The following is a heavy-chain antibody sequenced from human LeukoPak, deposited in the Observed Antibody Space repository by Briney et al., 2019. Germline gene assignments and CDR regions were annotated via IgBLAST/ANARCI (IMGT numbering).Heavy chain of an antibody. Sequence: KSSQTLSLTCTVSGGSISSGGYYWSWIRQHPGKGLEWIGYIYYSGSAYYNPSLKSRVTISVDTSENQFSLKLSSVTAADTAVYYCARVNYGSATKKDYWGQGTLVTVSS. V-gene: IGHV4-31*03. D-gene: IGHD3-10*01. CDR3: ARVNYGSATKKDY. CDR2: IYYSGSA. J-gene: IGHJ4*02. CDR1: GGSISSGGYY.